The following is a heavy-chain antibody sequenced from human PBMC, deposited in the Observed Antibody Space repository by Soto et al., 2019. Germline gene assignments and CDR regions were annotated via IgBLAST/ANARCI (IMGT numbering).Heavy chain of an antibody. CDR2: VSPNGQGI. CDR1: GFTLGRYG. CDR3: AKDRDYPRDYFHY. J-gene: IGHJ4*02. V-gene: IGHV3-23*01. D-gene: IGHD4-17*01. Sequence: GGSLRLSCAASGFTLGRYGMSWVRQAPGKGLEWVSAVSPNGQGIYYADSVRGRFTISRDSSKNTVFLHMDSLRAEDTAVYYCAKDRDYPRDYFHYWGQGTLVTVSS.